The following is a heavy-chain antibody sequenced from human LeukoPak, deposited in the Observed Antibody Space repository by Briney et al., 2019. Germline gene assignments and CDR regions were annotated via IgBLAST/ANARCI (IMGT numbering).Heavy chain of an antibody. CDR1: GGSVSTYY. CDR2: IYTSGST. J-gene: IGHJ4*02. Sequence: KSSETLSLTCNVSGGSVSTYYWSWIRQPAGKGLEWIGRIYTSGSTSYSPSLKSRVTMSEDTSKNQFSLKLTSVTAADTAVYYCARVTGMRYFDSWGPGTLVTVSS. V-gene: IGHV4-4*07. D-gene: IGHD3-9*01. CDR3: ARVTGMRYFDS.